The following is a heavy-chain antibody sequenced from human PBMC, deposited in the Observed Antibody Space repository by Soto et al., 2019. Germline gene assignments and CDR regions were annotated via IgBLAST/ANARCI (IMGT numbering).Heavy chain of an antibody. Sequence: PSETLSLTCTVSGGSISSGDYYWSWIRQPPGKGLEWIGYIYYSGSTYYNPSLKSRVTISVDTSKNQFSLKLSSVTAADTAVYYCARGPREYDVWSGYPGGWFDPWGQGTLVTVSS. V-gene: IGHV4-30-4*02. CDR1: GGSISSGDYY. CDR2: IYYSGST. D-gene: IGHD3-3*01. CDR3: ARGPREYDVWSGYPGGWFDP. J-gene: IGHJ5*02.